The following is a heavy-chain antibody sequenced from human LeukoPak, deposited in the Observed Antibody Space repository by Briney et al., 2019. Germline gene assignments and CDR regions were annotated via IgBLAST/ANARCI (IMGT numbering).Heavy chain of an antibody. D-gene: IGHD2-21*01. CDR1: GYTFTKYL. J-gene: IGHJ5*02. V-gene: IGHV1-46*01. Sequence: SVKVSCKTSGYTFTKYLIHWVRQAPGQGLEWMGTINPQGDITNYAQRFQGRITLTEDTSTSTVYMELSSLTYEDTAVYYCARPSYCVADNCGYWLDPWGPGTLVTVSS. CDR2: INPQGDIT. CDR3: ARPSYCVADNCGYWLDP.